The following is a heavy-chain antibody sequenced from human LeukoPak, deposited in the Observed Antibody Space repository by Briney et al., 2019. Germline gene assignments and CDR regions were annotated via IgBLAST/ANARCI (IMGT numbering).Heavy chain of an antibody. CDR2: IYYSGST. D-gene: IGHD5-12*01. CDR1: GGSFSGGVYY. V-gene: IGHV4-30-4*01. J-gene: IGHJ4*02. Sequence: SQPLSHTGTVPGGSFSGGVYYSGFARHPPRNCLEWIGYIYYSGSTYYNPSLKSRVTISVDTSKNQFSLKLSSVTAADTAVYYCARISLRSEGFDYWGQGTLVTVSS. CDR3: ARISLRSEGFDY.